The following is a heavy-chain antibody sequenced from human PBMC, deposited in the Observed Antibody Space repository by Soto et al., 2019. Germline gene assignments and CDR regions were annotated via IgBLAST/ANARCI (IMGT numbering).Heavy chain of an antibody. D-gene: IGHD3-16*01. CDR1: GFTFSSYG. CDR3: AKSRVSPWDYYYMDV. J-gene: IGHJ6*03. Sequence: GGSLRLSCAASGFTFSSYGMHWVRQAPGKGLEWVAVISYDGSNKYYADSVKGRFTISRDNSKNTLYLQMNSLRAEDTAVYYCAKSRVSPWDYYYMDVWGKGTTVTVSS. V-gene: IGHV3-30*18. CDR2: ISYDGSNK.